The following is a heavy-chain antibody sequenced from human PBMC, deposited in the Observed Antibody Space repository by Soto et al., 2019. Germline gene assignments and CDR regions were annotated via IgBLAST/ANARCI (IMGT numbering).Heavy chain of an antibody. D-gene: IGHD2-2*01. J-gene: IGHJ4*02. CDR2: ISYDGSNK. Sequence: QVQLVESGGGVVQPGRSLRLSCAASGFTFSSYGMHWVRQAPGKGLEWVAVISYDGSNKYYADSVKGRFTISKDNSKNTLYLQMNSLRAEDTAVYYCASDSGYCSRTSCGVEYWGQGTLVTVSS. V-gene: IGHV3-30*03. CDR3: ASDSGYCSRTSCGVEY. CDR1: GFTFSSYG.